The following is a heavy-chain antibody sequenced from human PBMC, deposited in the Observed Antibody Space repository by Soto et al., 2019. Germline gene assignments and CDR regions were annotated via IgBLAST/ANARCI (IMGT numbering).Heavy chain of an antibody. CDR2: ISYDGSNK. D-gene: IGHD2-15*01. J-gene: IGHJ4*02. CDR3: AKVTGHDAYSYFDY. V-gene: IGHV3-30*18. CDR1: GFTFSSYG. Sequence: LRLSCAASGFTFSSYGMHWVRQAPGKGLEWVAVISYDGSNKYYADSVKGRFTISRDNSKNTLYLQMNSLRAEDTAVYYCAKVTGHDAYSYFDYWGQGTLVTVSS.